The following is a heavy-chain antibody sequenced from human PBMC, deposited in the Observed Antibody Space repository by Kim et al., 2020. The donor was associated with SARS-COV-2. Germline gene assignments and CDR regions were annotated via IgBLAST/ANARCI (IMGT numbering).Heavy chain of an antibody. Sequence: SETLSLTCAVSGGSISSSNWWSWVRQPPGKGLEWIGEIYHSGSTNYNPSLKSRVTISVDKSKNQFSLKLSSVTAADTAVYYCARARVSLWFGDRPAREPNWFDPWGQGTLVTVSS. CDR2: IYHSGST. J-gene: IGHJ5*02. CDR1: GGSISSSNW. D-gene: IGHD3-10*01. CDR3: ARARVSLWFGDRPAREPNWFDP. V-gene: IGHV4-4*02.